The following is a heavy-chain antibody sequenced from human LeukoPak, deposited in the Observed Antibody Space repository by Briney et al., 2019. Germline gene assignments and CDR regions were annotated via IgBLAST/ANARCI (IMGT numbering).Heavy chain of an antibody. V-gene: IGHV4-59*01. CDR2: IYYSGST. D-gene: IGHD1-26*01. J-gene: IGHJ6*02. CDR3: ARGRRGSYPSPSYYYYYYGMDV. Sequence: PSETLSLTCTVSGGSISSYYWSWIRQPPGKGLEWIGYIYYSGSTNYNPSLKSRVTISVDTSKNQFSLKLSSVTVADTAVYYCARGRRGSYPSPSYYYYYYGMDVWGQGTTVTVSS. CDR1: GGSISSYY.